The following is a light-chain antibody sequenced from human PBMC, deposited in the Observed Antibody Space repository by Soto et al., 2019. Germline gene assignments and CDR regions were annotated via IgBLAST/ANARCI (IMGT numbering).Light chain of an antibody. CDR3: QPYNNWPLT. CDR2: DTS. CDR1: QGIGST. V-gene: IGKV3-15*01. J-gene: IGKJ4*01. Sequence: EVVLTQSPATLSLSPGERATVSCTASQGIGSTLAWYQHKPGQTPRLLIYDTSSMATGAPTRFSGSRSGAEFTLTINSLQSEDFAVYYCQPYNNWPLTFGGGTKV.